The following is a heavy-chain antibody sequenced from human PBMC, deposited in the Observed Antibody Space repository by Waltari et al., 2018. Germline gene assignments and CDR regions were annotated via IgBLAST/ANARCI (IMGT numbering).Heavy chain of an antibody. V-gene: IGHV4-59*08. CDR2: ISYSGNT. CDR3: ARRGGYSSPDLY. D-gene: IGHD6-13*01. Sequence: GKPSETLSLTCTVSGGSISSYYWSWIRQPPGKGLEWIGYISYSGNTNYNPSLQSRVTISLDTSKNQFSLNLSSVTAADTAVYYCARRGGYSSPDLYWGQGTLVTVSS. CDR1: GGSISSYY. J-gene: IGHJ4*02.